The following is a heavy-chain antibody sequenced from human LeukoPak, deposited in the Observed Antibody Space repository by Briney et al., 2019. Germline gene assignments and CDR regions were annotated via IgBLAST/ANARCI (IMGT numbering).Heavy chain of an antibody. CDR2: ISAYTGNT. Sequence: ASVKVSCKASGYTFTNYGISWVRQAPGQGLEWMGWISAYTGNTNYAQKLQGRVTMTTDTSTSTAYMELRSLRSDDTAVYYCARDGITMDRGVIIAAVDYWDQGTLVTVSS. J-gene: IGHJ4*02. CDR3: ARDGITMDRGVIIAAVDY. CDR1: GYTFTNYG. V-gene: IGHV1-18*01. D-gene: IGHD3-10*01.